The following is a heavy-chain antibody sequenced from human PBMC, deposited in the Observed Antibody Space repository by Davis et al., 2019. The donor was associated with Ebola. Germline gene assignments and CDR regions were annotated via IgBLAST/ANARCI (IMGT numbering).Heavy chain of an antibody. D-gene: IGHD3-16*02. Sequence: PGGSLRLSCTVSGGSISSYYWSWIRQPAGKGLEWIGRIYTSGSTNYNPSLKSRVTMSVDTSKNQFSLKLSSVTAADTAVYYCARSDYIWGSYRSLYYFDYWGQGTLVTVSS. V-gene: IGHV4-4*07. J-gene: IGHJ4*02. CDR1: GGSISSYY. CDR3: ARSDYIWGSYRSLYYFDY. CDR2: IYTSGST.